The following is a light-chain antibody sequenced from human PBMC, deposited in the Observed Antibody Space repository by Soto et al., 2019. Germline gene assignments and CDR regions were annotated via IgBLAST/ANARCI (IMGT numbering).Light chain of an antibody. CDR3: QHRSSWPFT. V-gene: IGKV3-11*01. Sequence: EVVLTQSPATLSLSPGKGATLSGRASQSIGNYLAWYQQKPGQAPRLLIYATSNRATGIPARFSGSGSGTDFTLTISSLYPEAFALYYCQHRSSWPFTLGPGTKLD. J-gene: IGKJ3*01. CDR1: QSIGNY. CDR2: ATS.